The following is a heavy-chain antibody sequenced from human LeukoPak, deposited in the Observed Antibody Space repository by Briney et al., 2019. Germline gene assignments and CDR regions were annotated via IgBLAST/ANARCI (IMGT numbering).Heavy chain of an antibody. D-gene: IGHD6-19*01. V-gene: IGHV4-39*01. Sequence: SETLSLTCTVSGGSITSSTYYWGWIRQPPGKGLEWIGSIYYSGTTYYNPSLKSRVTISVDTSKTQFSLKVSSVTAADTAVYYCARGPYLAVAVYFDYWGQGTLVTVSS. CDR3: ARGPYLAVAVYFDY. J-gene: IGHJ4*02. CDR1: GGSITSSTYY. CDR2: IYYSGTT.